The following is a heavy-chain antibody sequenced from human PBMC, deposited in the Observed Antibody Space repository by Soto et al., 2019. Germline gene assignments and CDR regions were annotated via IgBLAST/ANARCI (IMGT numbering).Heavy chain of an antibody. V-gene: IGHV3-30*18. D-gene: IGHD2-15*01. Sequence: QAQLVESGGGVVQPGRSPRLSCAASGFIFSGYGMHWVRQAPGKGLEYMALISYDGSNVYYADSVKGRFTISRDNSKNTLYLQMNSLRPEDTAVYYCAKDWLWGGASCYGFDYWGQGALVTVST. J-gene: IGHJ4*02. CDR1: GFIFSGYG. CDR3: AKDWLWGGASCYGFDY. CDR2: ISYDGSNV.